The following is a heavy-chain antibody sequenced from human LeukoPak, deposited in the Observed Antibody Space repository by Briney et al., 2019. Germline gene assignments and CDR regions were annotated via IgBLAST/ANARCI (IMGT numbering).Heavy chain of an antibody. CDR1: GGTFSSYA. J-gene: IGHJ3*02. V-gene: IGHV1-8*02. CDR2: MNPNSGNT. Sequence: ASVKVSCKASGGTFSSYAISWVRQATGQGLEWMGWMNPNSGNTGYAQKFQGRVTMTRNTSISTDYMELSSLRSEDTAVYYCARGPEEWLVRTDAFDIWGQGTMVTVSS. CDR3: ARGPEEWLVRTDAFDI. D-gene: IGHD6-19*01.